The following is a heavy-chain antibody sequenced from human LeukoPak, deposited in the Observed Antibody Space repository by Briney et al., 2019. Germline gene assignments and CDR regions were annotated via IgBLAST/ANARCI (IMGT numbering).Heavy chain of an antibody. J-gene: IGHJ4*02. D-gene: IGHD1-14*01. CDR1: GFTFSSYG. CDR3: ARGGTRKFPDY. CDR2: IWYDGSNK. Sequence: PGGSLRLSCAASGFTFSSYGMHWVRQAPGKGLEWVAVIWYDGSNKYYADSVKGRFTISRDNSKNTLYLQMNSLRAEDTAVYYCARGGTRKFPDYWGQGTLVPSPQ. V-gene: IGHV3-33*01.